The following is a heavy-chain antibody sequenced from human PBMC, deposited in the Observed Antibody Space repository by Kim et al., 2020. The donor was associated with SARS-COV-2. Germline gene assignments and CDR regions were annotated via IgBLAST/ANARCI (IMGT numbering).Heavy chain of an antibody. D-gene: IGHD6-19*01. CDR1: GGSISSSSYY. J-gene: IGHJ6*02. CDR2: IYYSGST. V-gene: IGHV4-39*01. Sequence: SETLSLTCTVSGGSISSSSYYWGWIRQPPGKGLEWIGSIYYSGSTYYNPSLKSRVTISVDTSKTQFSLKLSSVTAADTAVYYGARHPTLGYGSGWYVANGMDGWGQGTTVTVSS. CDR3: ARHPTLGYGSGWYVANGMDG.